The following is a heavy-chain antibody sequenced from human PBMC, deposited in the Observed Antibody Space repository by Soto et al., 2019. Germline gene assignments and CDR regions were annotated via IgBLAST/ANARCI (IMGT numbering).Heavy chain of an antibody. CDR2: IIPIFGTA. CDR3: ARADCSGGSCYSFPGPNFDY. D-gene: IGHD2-15*01. V-gene: IGHV1-69*06. CDR1: GGTFSSYA. J-gene: IGHJ4*02. Sequence: GASVKVSCKASGGTFSSYAISWVRQAPGQGLEWMGGIIPIFGTANYAQKFQGRVTITADKPTSTAYMELSSLRSEDTAVYYCARADCSGGSCYSFPGPNFDYWGQGTLVTVSS.